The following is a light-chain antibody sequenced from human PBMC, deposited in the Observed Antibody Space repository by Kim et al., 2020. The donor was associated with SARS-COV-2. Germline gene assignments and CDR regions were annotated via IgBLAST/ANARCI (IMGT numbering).Light chain of an antibody. CDR2: GNT. V-gene: IGLV1-40*01. Sequence: RVTVSCTRSSSTIGAGYDVHWYQQLPGTAPKLLIYGNTNRPSGVPDRFSGSKSGTSASLAITGLQAEDESDYYCQSYDRGLSGRVFGGGTKLTVL. J-gene: IGLJ2*01. CDR3: QSYDRGLSGRV. CDR1: SSTIGAGYD.